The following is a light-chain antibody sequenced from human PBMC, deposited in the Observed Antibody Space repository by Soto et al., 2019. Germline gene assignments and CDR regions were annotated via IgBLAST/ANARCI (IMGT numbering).Light chain of an antibody. J-gene: IGKJ3*01. Sequence: DIVMIQSPDSLAVSLGERATINCKSSQSVLYSPNNKNYLAWYQQKPGQPPKLLIYWASTRESGVPDRFSGSGSGTDFTLTISSLQAEDVAIYYCQQYYSALLTFGPGTKVDIK. CDR1: QSVLYSPNNKNY. V-gene: IGKV4-1*01. CDR3: QQYYSALLT. CDR2: WAS.